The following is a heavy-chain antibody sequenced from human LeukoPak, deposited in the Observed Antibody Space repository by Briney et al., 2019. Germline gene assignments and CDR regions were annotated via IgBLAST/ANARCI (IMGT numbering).Heavy chain of an antibody. Sequence: PGGSLRLSCAASGFTFSDYEMNWVRQAPGKGLERLSHISVSGTTIHYADSVKGRFTISRDNAKNSVYLQMTSLRAEDTALYYCAKDAVWRYSSGWYYFDYWGQGTLVTVSS. CDR3: AKDAVWRYSSGWYYFDY. CDR2: ISVSGTTI. CDR1: GFTFSDYE. J-gene: IGHJ4*02. V-gene: IGHV3-48*03. D-gene: IGHD6-19*01.